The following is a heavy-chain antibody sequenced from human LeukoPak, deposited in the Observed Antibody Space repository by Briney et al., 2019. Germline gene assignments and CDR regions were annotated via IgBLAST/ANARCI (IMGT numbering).Heavy chain of an antibody. CDR3: ARTYYDILTGYNPYFDY. CDR2: ISSSSNYI. CDR1: GFTFSSYS. Sequence: GGSLRLSCAASGFTFSSYSMNWARQAPGKGLEWVSSISSSSNYIYYADSVKGRFTISRDNAKNSLYLQMNSLRAEDTAVYYCARTYYDILTGYNPYFDYWGQGILVTVSS. J-gene: IGHJ4*02. V-gene: IGHV3-21*01. D-gene: IGHD3-9*01.